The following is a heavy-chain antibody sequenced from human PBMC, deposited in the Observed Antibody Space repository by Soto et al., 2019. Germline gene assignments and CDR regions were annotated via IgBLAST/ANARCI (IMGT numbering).Heavy chain of an antibody. CDR2: ISSSSSYI. CDR1: GFTFSSYS. J-gene: IGHJ6*02. V-gene: IGHV3-21*01. CDR3: ARDNITMVRGYGMDV. Sequence: GGSLRLSCAASGFTFSSYSMNWVRQAPGKGLEWVSSISSSSSYIYYADSVKGRFTISRDNAKNSLYLQMNSLRAEDTAVYYCARDNITMVRGYGMDVWGQGTTVTVSS. D-gene: IGHD3-10*01.